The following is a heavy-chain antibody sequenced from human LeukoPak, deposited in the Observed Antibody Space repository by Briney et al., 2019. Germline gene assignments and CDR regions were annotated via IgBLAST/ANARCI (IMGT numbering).Heavy chain of an antibody. D-gene: IGHD3-22*01. Sequence: PGGSLRLSCAASGFTFSSYWMHWVRQAPGKGLIWVSRINSDGTTSYADSVKGRFTISRDNAKNMLYLQMNSLRAEDTAVYYCAKGNSGYYNDAFDIWGQGTMVTVSS. CDR1: GFTFSSYW. CDR3: AKGNSGYYNDAFDI. CDR2: INSDGTT. J-gene: IGHJ3*02. V-gene: IGHV3-74*01.